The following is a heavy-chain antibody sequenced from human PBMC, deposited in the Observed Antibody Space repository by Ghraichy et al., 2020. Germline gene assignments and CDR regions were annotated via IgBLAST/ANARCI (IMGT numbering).Heavy chain of an antibody. V-gene: IGHV3-11*06. CDR1: GFSFSDYY. Sequence: GGSLRLSCAASGFSFSDYYMSWIRQATGKGLEWVSYISSSSSYTKYADSVKGRFTISRDNATKSLYLQMNSLRAEDTAVYYCAIERSCSGGSCPFDPWGQGTLVTVSS. CDR3: AIERSCSGGSCPFDP. CDR2: ISSSSSYT. D-gene: IGHD2-15*01. J-gene: IGHJ5*02.